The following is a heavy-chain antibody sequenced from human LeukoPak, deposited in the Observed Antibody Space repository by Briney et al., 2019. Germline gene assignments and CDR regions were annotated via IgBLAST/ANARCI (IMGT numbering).Heavy chain of an antibody. CDR1: GGSISSSSYY. CDR3: ASWTPGLESFLERGARTYYYDSSGYH. Sequence: SETLSLTCTVSGGSISSSSYYWGWLRQPPGKGLEWIGSIYYSGSTYYNPSLKSRVTISVDTSKNQFSLKLSSVTAADTAVYYCASWTPGLESFLERGARTYYYDSSGYHWGQGTLVTVSS. V-gene: IGHV4-39*01. J-gene: IGHJ4*02. CDR2: IYYSGST. D-gene: IGHD3-22*01.